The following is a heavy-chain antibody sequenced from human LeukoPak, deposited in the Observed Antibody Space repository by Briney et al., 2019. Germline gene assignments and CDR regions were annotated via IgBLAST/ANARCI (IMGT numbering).Heavy chain of an antibody. D-gene: IGHD3-10*01. Sequence: ASVKVSCKASGYTFTGYYMHWVRQAPGQGLEWMGWINPNSGDTNYAQKFQGRVTMTRDTSISTVYIELSSLTSDDTAVFYCARGPTGTYDYWGQGTLVTVSS. V-gene: IGHV1-2*02. CDR3: ARGPTGTYDY. CDR2: INPNSGDT. CDR1: GYTFTGYY. J-gene: IGHJ4*02.